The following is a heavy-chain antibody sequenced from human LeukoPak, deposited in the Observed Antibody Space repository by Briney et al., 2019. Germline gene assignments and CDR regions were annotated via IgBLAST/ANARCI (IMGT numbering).Heavy chain of an antibody. CDR2: ISGSGGST. D-gene: IGHD3-22*01. Sequence: PGGSLRLSCAASGFTFSSYGMSWVRQAPGKGLEWVSAISGSGGSTYYADSVKGRFTISRDNSKNTLYLQMNSLRAEDTAVYYCAKLPEYYDSSGYIDYWGQGTLVTVSS. V-gene: IGHV3-23*01. CDR3: AKLPEYYDSSGYIDY. CDR1: GFTFSSYG. J-gene: IGHJ4*02.